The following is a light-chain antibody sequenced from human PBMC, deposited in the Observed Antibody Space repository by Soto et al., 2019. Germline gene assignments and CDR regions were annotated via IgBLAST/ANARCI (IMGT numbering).Light chain of an antibody. CDR2: DAS. V-gene: IGKV1-5*01. J-gene: IGKJ1*01. CDR1: QTISTW. Sequence: DIQVTHSPPTLSASVGDRVTITCRASQTISTWMAWYQQKPGKAPKLLVYDASTLQSGVASRFSGSGSGTEFTLIISGLQPDDSATYYCQQYNSYWTFGQGTKVDIK. CDR3: QQYNSYWT.